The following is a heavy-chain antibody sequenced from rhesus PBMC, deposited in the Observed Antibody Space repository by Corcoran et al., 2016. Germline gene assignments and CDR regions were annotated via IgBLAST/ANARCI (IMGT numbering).Heavy chain of an antibody. CDR3: ARGYSGAYDY. CDR1: GYSISTGYY. V-gene: IGHV4-99*02. CDR2: ISGNSGST. Sequence: QVQLQESGPGLVKPSETLSLTCAVSGYSISTGYYWGWIRQPPGKGLDYMGYISGNSGSTYCNPSLKSRVTISQDTSKNQFSLKLSSVTAADTAVYYCARGYSGAYDYWGQGVLVTVSS. J-gene: IGHJ4*01. D-gene: IGHD6-25*01.